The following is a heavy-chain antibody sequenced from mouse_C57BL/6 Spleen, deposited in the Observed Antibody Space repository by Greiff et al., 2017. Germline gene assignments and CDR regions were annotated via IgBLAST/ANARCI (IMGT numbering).Heavy chain of an antibody. V-gene: IGHV1-74*01. J-gene: IGHJ4*01. D-gene: IGHD2-4*01. CDR1: GYTFTSYW. CDR2: IHPSDSDT. Sequence: VQLQQPGAELVKPGASVKVSCKASGYTFTSYWMHWVKQRPGQGLEWIGRIHPSDSDTNYNQKFKGKATLTVDKSSSTAYMQLSSLTSEDSAVYYCARMIDYDYEDYAMDYWGQGTSVTVSS. CDR3: ARMIDYDYEDYAMDY.